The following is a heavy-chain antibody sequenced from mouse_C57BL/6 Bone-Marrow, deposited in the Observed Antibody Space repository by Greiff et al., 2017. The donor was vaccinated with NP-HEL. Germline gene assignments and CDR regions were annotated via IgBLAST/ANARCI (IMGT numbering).Heavy chain of an antibody. CDR1: GFTFNTYA. CDR2: IRSKSSNYAT. CDR3: VREGAYYSKDYFDY. D-gene: IGHD2-5*01. J-gene: IGHJ2*01. Sequence: EVKVVDSGGGLVQPKGSLKLSCAASGFTFNTYAMHWVRQAPGKGLEWVARIRSKSSNYATYYADSVKDRFTISRDDSQSMLYLQMNNLKTEDTAMYYCVREGAYYSKDYFDYWGQGTTLTVSS. V-gene: IGHV10-3*01.